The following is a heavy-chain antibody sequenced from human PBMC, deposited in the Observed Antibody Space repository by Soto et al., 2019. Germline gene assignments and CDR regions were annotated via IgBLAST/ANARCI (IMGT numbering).Heavy chain of an antibody. CDR1: GGSISSSSYY. D-gene: IGHD3-10*02. J-gene: IGHJ3*02. V-gene: IGHV4-39*01. Sequence: QLQLQESGPGLVKPSETLSLTCTVSGGSISSSSYYWVWIRQPPGKGLEWIGSIYYSGSTYYNPSLKSRVPISVDTSKNQFALKLSSVTAADTAVYYCARQGITMIGRAFDIWGQVTMVTVSS. CDR3: ARQGITMIGRAFDI. CDR2: IYYSGST.